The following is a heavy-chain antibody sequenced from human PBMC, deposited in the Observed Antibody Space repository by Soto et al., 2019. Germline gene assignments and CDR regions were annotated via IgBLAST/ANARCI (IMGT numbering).Heavy chain of an antibody. V-gene: IGHV1-69*13. CDR1: GXTFTSYV. CDR2: IIPIFGTA. D-gene: IGHD5-18*01. J-gene: IGHJ3*02. CDR3: ARDLDTAMVAFDI. Sequence: SVKVSCKASGXTFTSYVSSWLRQAPGQGLEWMGGIIPIFGTANYAQKFQGRVTITADESTSTAYMELSSLRSEDTAVYYCARDLDTAMVAFDIWGQGTMVTVSS.